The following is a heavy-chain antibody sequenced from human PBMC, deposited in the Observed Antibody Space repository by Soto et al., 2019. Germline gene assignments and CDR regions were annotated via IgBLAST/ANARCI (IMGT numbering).Heavy chain of an antibody. V-gene: IGHV4-31*03. CDR3: ARGKTVAAAGPFDD. D-gene: IGHD6-13*01. Sequence: QVQLQESGPGLVKPSQTLSLTCTVSGGSISSGGYYWSWIRQHPGKGLEGIGYIYSSGSTYYNPSLKRRVTMXAXTXXIQFSLKLSSVTGADTVVYYWARGKTVAAAGPFDDWGQGTLVTVSS. J-gene: IGHJ4*02. CDR2: IYSSGST. CDR1: GGSISSGGYY.